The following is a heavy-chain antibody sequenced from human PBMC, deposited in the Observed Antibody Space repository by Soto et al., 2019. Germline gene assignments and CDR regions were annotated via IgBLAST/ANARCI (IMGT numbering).Heavy chain of an antibody. Sequence: SETLSLTCTVSGGSISSSSYYWGWIRQPPGKGLEWIGSIYYSGSTYYNPSLKSRVTISVDTSKNQFSLKLSSVTAADTAVYYCARDMVRGVGWFDPWGQGTLVTVSS. CDR3: ARDMVRGVGWFDP. D-gene: IGHD3-10*01. CDR1: GGSISSSSYY. J-gene: IGHJ5*02. CDR2: IYYSGST. V-gene: IGHV4-39*01.